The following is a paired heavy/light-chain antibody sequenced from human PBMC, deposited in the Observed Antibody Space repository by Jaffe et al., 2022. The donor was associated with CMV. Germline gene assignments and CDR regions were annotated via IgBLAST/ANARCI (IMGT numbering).Light chain of an antibody. Sequence: AIQLTQSPSSLSASVGDRVTITCRASQGISSALAWYQQKPGKAPKLLIYDASSLESGVPSRFSGSGSGTDFTLTISSLQPEDFATYYCQQFNNYLALTFGGGTKVEIK. J-gene: IGKJ4*01. CDR2: DAS. V-gene: IGKV1D-13*01. CDR3: QQFNNYLALT. CDR1: QGISSA.
Heavy chain of an antibody. J-gene: IGHJ4*02. CDR2: IYYSGST. Sequence: QLQLQESGPGLVKPSETLSLTCTVSGGSISSSSYYWGWIRQPPGKGLEWIGSIYYSGSTYYNPSLKSRVTISVDTSKNQFSLKLSSVTAADTAVYYCARHREYYRTLYYFDYWGQGTLVTVSS. CDR1: GGSISSSSYY. V-gene: IGHV4-39*01. D-gene: IGHD3-10*01. CDR3: ARHREYYRTLYYFDY.